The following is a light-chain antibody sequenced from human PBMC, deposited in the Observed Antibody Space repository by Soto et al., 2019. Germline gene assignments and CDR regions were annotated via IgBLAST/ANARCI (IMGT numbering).Light chain of an antibody. Sequence: IVLTQSPGTLSLSPGERATLSCRASQSVSSSYLAWYQQKPGQAPRLLIYGASSRATGIPDRFSGSGSGTDFTLTISRLEPEDFAVYYCQQYGSSPRTPKMYTFGQGTKLEIK. J-gene: IGKJ2*01. CDR1: QSVSSSY. CDR3: QQYGSSPRTPKMYT. CDR2: GAS. V-gene: IGKV3-20*01.